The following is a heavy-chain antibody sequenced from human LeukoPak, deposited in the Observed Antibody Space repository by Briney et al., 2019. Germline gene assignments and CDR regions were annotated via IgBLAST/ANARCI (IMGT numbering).Heavy chain of an antibody. CDR2: LDPEDGET. CDR1: GYTLPELS. Sequence: ASVKVSCKVSGYTLPELSMHGVRPAPARGLEWVGGLDPEDGETIYAQKFQGRVTMTEDTSTDTAYMELSSLRSEDTAVYYCATGDFWSGPRGTYYYYGMDVWGQGTTVTVSS. V-gene: IGHV1-24*01. CDR3: ATGDFWSGPRGTYYYYGMDV. J-gene: IGHJ6*02. D-gene: IGHD3-3*01.